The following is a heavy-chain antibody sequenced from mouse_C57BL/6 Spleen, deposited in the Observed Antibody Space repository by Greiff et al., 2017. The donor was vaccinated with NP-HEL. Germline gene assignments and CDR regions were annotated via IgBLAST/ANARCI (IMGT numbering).Heavy chain of an antibody. J-gene: IGHJ3*01. CDR1: GFNIKDYY. D-gene: IGHD1-1*01. CDR2: IDPEDGDT. Sequence: EVQLQQSGAELVRPGASVKLSCTASGFNIKDYYMHWVKQRPEQGLEWIGRIDPEDGDTEYAPKFQGKATMTADTSSNTAYLQLSSLTSEDTAVYYCTTGYYGSRTWFAYWGQGTLVTVSA. V-gene: IGHV14-1*01. CDR3: TTGYYGSRTWFAY.